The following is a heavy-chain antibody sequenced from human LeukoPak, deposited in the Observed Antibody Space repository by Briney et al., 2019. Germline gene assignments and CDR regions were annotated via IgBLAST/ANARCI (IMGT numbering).Heavy chain of an antibody. Sequence: GGSLRLSCVASGFSFSRYWMRWVRQAPGKGLVWVSRINSDGSSTSNADSVKGRFTISRDNAKNTLYLQMNSLRAEDTAVYYCTTLAASGWSDYWGQGTLVTVSS. D-gene: IGHD6-19*01. CDR2: INSDGSST. CDR3: TTLAASGWSDY. V-gene: IGHV3-74*01. J-gene: IGHJ4*02. CDR1: GFSFSRYW.